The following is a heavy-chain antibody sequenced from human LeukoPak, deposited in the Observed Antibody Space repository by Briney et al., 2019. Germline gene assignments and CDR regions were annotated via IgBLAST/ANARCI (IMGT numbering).Heavy chain of an antibody. Sequence: GGSLRLSCTGSGFTVSSNSMSWVRRAPGKGLEWVSFIYSDNTHYSDSVKGRFTISRDNSKNTLYLQMNSLRAEDTAVYYCARRAGAYSHPYDYWGQGTLVTVSS. CDR1: GFTVSSNS. D-gene: IGHD4/OR15-4a*01. CDR3: ARRAGAYSHPYDY. V-gene: IGHV3-53*01. CDR2: IYSDNT. J-gene: IGHJ4*02.